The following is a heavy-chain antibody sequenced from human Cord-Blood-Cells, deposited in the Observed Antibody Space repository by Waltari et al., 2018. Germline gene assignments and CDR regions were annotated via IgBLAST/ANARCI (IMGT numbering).Heavy chain of an antibody. CDR2: INHSGRT. CDR1: GGSFSGYY. J-gene: IGHJ3*02. CDR3: ARGRYCSSTSCYTNAFDI. Sequence: QVQLQQWGAGLLKPSETLSLTCAVYGGSFSGYYWSWIRQPPGKGLEWIGEINHSGRTNYSPSLKSRVTISVDTSKNQFSLKLSSVTAADTAVYYCARGRYCSSTSCYTNAFDIWGQGTMVTVSS. V-gene: IGHV4-34*01. D-gene: IGHD2-2*01.